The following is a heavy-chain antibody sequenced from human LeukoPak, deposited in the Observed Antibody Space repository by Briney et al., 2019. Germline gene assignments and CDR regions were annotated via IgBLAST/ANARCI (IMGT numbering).Heavy chain of an antibody. V-gene: IGHV1-2*06. J-gene: IGHJ4*02. Sequence: ASAKVSCKASGYTFTGYYMHWVRQAPGQGLEWMGRINPNSGGTNYAQKFQGRVTMTRDTSISTAYMELSRLRSDDTAVYYCARVPVSGSWSYYFDYWGQGTLVTVSS. CDR3: ARVPVSGSWSYYFDY. CDR2: INPNSGGT. CDR1: GYTFTGYY. D-gene: IGHD6-13*01.